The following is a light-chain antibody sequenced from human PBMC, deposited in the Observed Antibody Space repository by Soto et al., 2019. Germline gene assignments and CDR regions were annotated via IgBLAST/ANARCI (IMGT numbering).Light chain of an antibody. CDR3: RSFASSNTWV. CDR2: EVT. CDR1: SSDVGAYNY. Sequence: QSALTQPPSASGSPGQSVTISCTGTSSDVGAYNYVSWYQQHAGKAPKLVIYEVTKRPSGVPDRFSGSKSANTSSLTVSGLQSEDEADYYCRSFASSNTWVFGGGIKLTVL. J-gene: IGLJ3*02. V-gene: IGLV2-8*01.